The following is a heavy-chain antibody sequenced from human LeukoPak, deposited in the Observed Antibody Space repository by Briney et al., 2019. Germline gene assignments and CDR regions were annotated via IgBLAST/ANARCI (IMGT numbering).Heavy chain of an antibody. J-gene: IGHJ4*02. Sequence: ASVKVSCKASGYTFTGYYMHWVRQAPGQGLEWMGWINPNSGGTNYAQKFQGRVTMTRDTSISTAYMELSRLRSDDTAVYYCALTDSGYRPYLDYWGQGTLVTVSS. CDR2: INPNSGGT. CDR3: ALTDSGYRPYLDY. CDR1: GYTFTGYY. D-gene: IGHD5-12*01. V-gene: IGHV1-2*02.